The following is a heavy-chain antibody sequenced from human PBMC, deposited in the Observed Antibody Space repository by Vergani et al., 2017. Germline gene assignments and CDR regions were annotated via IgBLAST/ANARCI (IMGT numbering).Heavy chain of an antibody. CDR2: INHSGST. CDR3: ARSRARYCSSTSCYGGEFDY. J-gene: IGHJ4*02. Sequence: QVQLQQWGAGLLKPSETLSLTCAVYGGSSSGYYWSWIRQPPGKRLEWIGEINHSGSTNYNPSLKSRITISVDTSKNQFSLKLSSVTAADTAVYYCARSRARYCSSTSCYGGEFDYWGQGTLVTVSS. D-gene: IGHD2-2*01. V-gene: IGHV4-34*01. CDR1: GGSSSGYY.